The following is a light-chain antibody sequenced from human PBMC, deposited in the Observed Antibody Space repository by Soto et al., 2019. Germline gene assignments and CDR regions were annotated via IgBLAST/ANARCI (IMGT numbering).Light chain of an antibody. V-gene: IGLV1-51*01. CDR3: GAWDSSLMGVV. Sequence: QSVLTQPPSVSAAPGQKVTISCSGSSSNVGNNYVSWYQQLPGTAPKLLIYDNNKRPSGIPDRFSGSKSATSATLDITELQTGDEADYYCGAWDSSLMGVVFGGGTKLTVL. CDR2: DNN. J-gene: IGLJ2*01. CDR1: SSNVGNNY.